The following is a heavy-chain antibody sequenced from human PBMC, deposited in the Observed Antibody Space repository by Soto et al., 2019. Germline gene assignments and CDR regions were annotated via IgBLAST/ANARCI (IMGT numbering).Heavy chain of an antibody. J-gene: IGHJ4*02. CDR2: INRDGGST. V-gene: IGHV3-74*01. CDR3: ASRRGYCSGGSCYSDFN. D-gene: IGHD2-15*01. Sequence: GGSLRLSCAASGFTFSSYWMHWVRQAPGKGLVWVSRINRDGGSTSYADSVKGPFTISRGNAKNMLYLQMNSLRAEDTAVYYCASRRGYCSGGSCYSDFNWGQGTLVTVSS. CDR1: GFTFSSYW.